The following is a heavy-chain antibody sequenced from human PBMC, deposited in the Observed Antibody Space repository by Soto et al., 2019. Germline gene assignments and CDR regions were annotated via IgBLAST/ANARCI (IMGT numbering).Heavy chain of an antibody. CDR2: IQSGGTT. Sequence: EVQLVESGGDLVQPGGSLRLSCAASGFSVSSKYKSWVRQAPGKGLEWVLLIQSGGTTYYAGSVKGRFTISRDYSENTLFLQMNSLRVEDTAVYYCTRDDIHFNGDRYYGVPMDVWGKGTTVTVSA. CDR3: TRDDIHFNGDRYYGVPMDV. J-gene: IGHJ6*04. CDR1: GFSVSSKY. D-gene: IGHD2-8*01. V-gene: IGHV3-66*01.